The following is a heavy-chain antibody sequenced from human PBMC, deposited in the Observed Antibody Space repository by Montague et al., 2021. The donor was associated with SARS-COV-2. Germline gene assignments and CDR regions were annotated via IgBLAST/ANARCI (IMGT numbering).Heavy chain of an antibody. D-gene: IGHD3-22*01. V-gene: IGHV4-39*07. CDR1: GGAISSSSYY. CDR2: INYSGST. Sequence: SETLSLTCTVSGGAISSSSYYWGWIRQPQGRGLEWIGGINYSGSTSNNPSPKSRVTISVETSKNQFSLKLSSVTAADTAVYYCARDTRITMLVVVNRYGMDVWGQGTTVTVSS. J-gene: IGHJ6*02. CDR3: ARDTRITMLVVVNRYGMDV.